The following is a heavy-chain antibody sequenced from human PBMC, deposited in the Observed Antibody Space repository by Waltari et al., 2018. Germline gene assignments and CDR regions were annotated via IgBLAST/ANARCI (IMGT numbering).Heavy chain of an antibody. V-gene: IGHV3-53*01. CDR1: GCPVSSYY. Sequence: EVQLVESGGGLIQPGGSLGVSCAASGCPVSSYYLTGGRRAPGKGLVWVSVIESGGSTYYTDSVRGRFTISRDISKNTVYLQMNSLRGEDTAVYYCARDLTSKSREGMDVWGQGTTVTVSS. CDR2: IESGGST. D-gene: IGHD4-17*01. J-gene: IGHJ6*02. CDR3: ARDLTSKSREGMDV.